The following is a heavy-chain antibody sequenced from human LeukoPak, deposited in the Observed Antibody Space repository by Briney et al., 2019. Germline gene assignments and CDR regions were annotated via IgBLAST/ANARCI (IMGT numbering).Heavy chain of an antibody. CDR3: AKDGGDGSDWYLDY. CDR2: IRGSGAAT. V-gene: IGHV3-23*01. J-gene: IGHJ4*02. Sequence: GGSLRLSCAASGFMFSSYAMSWVRQAPGKGLEWVSVIRGSGAATYYADSVKGRFTISRDTSKNTLYLQMNSLRAGDTAVYFCAKDGGDGSDWYLDYWGQGTLVTVSS. CDR1: GFMFSSYA. D-gene: IGHD6-19*01.